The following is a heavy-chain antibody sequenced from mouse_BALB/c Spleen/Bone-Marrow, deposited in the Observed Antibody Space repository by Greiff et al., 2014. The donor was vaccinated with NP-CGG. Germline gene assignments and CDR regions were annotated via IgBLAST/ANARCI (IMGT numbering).Heavy chain of an antibody. CDR3: TRYGKSHYYAVDH. CDR2: IYPSDTYT. J-gene: IGHJ4*01. V-gene: IGHV1-69*02. Sequence: VQLQQSGAELVRPGASVKLSCRASGYTFTSYWINWVKQRPGQGLEWIGNIYPSDTYTNYNQKFKDKATLTVDKSSSTAYMQLSSPTSEDSAVNDCTRYGKSHYYAVDHWGQGTSVTVSS. CDR1: GYTFTSYW. D-gene: IGHD1-1*01.